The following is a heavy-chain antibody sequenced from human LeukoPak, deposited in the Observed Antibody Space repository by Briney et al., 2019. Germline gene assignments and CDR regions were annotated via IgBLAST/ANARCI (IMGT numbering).Heavy chain of an antibody. CDR1: GGSIRSGSYY. CDR2: IQTSGST. Sequence: TLSLTCTVSGGSIRSGSYYWRWIRQPAGKGLEWIGRIQTSGSTNYNPSLKSRVTISVDTSKNQFSLNLSSVTAADTVVYYCAREGGVDDLRYTKGGSYFDYWGQGTLVTVSS. J-gene: IGHJ4*02. V-gene: IGHV4-61*02. CDR3: AREGGVDDLRYTKGGSYFDY. D-gene: IGHD3-9*01.